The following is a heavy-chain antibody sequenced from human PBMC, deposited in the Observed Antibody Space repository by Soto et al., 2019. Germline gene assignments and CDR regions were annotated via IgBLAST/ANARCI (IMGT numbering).Heavy chain of an antibody. V-gene: IGHV3-9*01. D-gene: IGHD3-16*01. J-gene: IGHJ6*03. Sequence: EVQLVESGGGLVQPGRSLRLSCAASGFTFDDYAMHWVRQAPGKGLEWVSGISWNSGSIGYADSVKGRFTISRDNAKNSLYLQMNSLRAEDTALYYCGKEKLRKYYYYYMDVWGKGTTVTVSS. CDR1: GFTFDDYA. CDR3: GKEKLRKYYYYYMDV. CDR2: ISWNSGSI.